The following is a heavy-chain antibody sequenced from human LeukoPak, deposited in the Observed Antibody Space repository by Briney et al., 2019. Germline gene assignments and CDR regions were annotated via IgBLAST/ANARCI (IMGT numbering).Heavy chain of an antibody. CDR1: GGSFSGYY. CDR2: INHSGST. Sequence: SETLSLTCAVYGGSFSGYYWSWIRQPPGKGLEWIGEINHSGSTNYNPSLKSRVTISVDTSKNQFSLKLSSVTAADTAVYYCAIRSYYYDSSGYYYAKGFDYWGQGTLVTVSS. V-gene: IGHV4-34*01. CDR3: AIRSYYYDSSGYYYAKGFDY. D-gene: IGHD3-22*01. J-gene: IGHJ4*02.